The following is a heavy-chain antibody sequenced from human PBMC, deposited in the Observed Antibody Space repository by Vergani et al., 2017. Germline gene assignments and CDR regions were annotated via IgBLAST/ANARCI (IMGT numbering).Heavy chain of an antibody. CDR3: ARATIVVVPAARIRDYYYGMDV. Sequence: EVQLVESGGGLVKPGGSLRLSCAASGFTFSSYSMNWVRQAPGKGLAWVSSISSSSSYIYYADSVKGRFTISRDNAKNSLYLQMNSLRAEDTAVYYCARATIVVVPAARIRDYYYGMDVWGQGTTVT. CDR1: GFTFSSYS. CDR2: ISSSSSYI. J-gene: IGHJ6*02. V-gene: IGHV3-21*01. D-gene: IGHD2-2*01.